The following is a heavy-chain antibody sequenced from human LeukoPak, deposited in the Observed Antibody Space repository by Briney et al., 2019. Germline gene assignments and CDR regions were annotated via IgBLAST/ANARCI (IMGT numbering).Heavy chain of an antibody. J-gene: IGHJ4*02. D-gene: IGHD5-12*01. CDR1: GGSISSSDW. Sequence: SETLSLTCAVSGGSISSSDWWSWVRQPPGKGLEWIGEIYHSGSTNYIPSLKSRVTISIDKSKNQFSLKLSSETAADTAVYYCAGGSGYAFEYWGQGTLVTVSS. CDR3: AGGSGYAFEY. CDR2: IYHSGST. V-gene: IGHV4-4*02.